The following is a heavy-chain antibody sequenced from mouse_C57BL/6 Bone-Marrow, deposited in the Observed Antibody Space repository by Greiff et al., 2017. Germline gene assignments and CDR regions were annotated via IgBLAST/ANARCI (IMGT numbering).Heavy chain of an antibody. D-gene: IGHD2-5*01. Sequence: QVQLKESGAELARPGASVKMSCKASGYPFTSYTMHWVNQRPGQGLEWIGYINPSSGYTKYNQKFKDKATLTADKSSRTAYMQLRSLTSEDSAVYYCARSNYAYWGQGTLVTVSA. CDR1: GYPFTSYT. CDR2: INPSSGYT. V-gene: IGHV1-4*01. CDR3: ARSNYAY. J-gene: IGHJ3*01.